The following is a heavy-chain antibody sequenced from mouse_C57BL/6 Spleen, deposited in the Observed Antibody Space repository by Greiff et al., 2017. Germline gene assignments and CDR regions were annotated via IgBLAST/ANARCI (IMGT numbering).Heavy chain of an antibody. D-gene: IGHD1-1*01. CDR2: INPNYGTT. V-gene: IGHV1-39*01. J-gene: IGHJ1*03. Sequence: VQLQQSGPELVKPGASVKISCKASGYSFTDYNMNWVKQSNGKSLDWIGVINPNYGTTSYNQKFKGKATLTVNQSSSTAYMQLNSLTSEDSAVYYCARSTTVVVWYFEVWGTGATVTVSS. CDR3: ARSTTVVVWYFEV. CDR1: GYSFTDYN.